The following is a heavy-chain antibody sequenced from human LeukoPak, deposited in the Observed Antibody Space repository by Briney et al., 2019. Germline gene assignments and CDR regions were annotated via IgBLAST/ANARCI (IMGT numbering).Heavy chain of an antibody. V-gene: IGHV4-39*01. CDR1: GGSISSSSYY. CDR3: ARQGYSRVRKSDYYYGMDV. J-gene: IGHJ6*02. D-gene: IGHD6-13*01. Sequence: SETLSLTCTVSGGSISSSSYYWGWIRQPPGKGLEWIGSIYYSGSTYYNPSLKSRLTISVDTSQNQFSLKVISVTAADTAVYYCARQGYSRVRKSDYYYGMDVWGQGTTVTVSS. CDR2: IYYSGST.